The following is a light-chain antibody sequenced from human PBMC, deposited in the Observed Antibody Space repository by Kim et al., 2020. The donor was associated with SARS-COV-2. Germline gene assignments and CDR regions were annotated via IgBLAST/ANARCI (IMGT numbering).Light chain of an antibody. V-gene: IGLV2-8*01. J-gene: IGLJ3*02. CDR1: SSDVGYYNY. CDR2: EVT. Sequence: GQSVTISCTGTSSDVGYYNYVSWYQQHPGKAPKRMVYEVTKRPSGVPDRFSGSKSGNTASLTVSGLQAEDEADYYCSSYASTNAWVFGGGTQLTVL. CDR3: SSYASTNAWV.